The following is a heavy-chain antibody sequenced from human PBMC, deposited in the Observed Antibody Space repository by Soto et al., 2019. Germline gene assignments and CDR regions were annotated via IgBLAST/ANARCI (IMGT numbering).Heavy chain of an antibody. CDR3: ARDGSQTTVVKYYFDY. CDR2: IWYDGNMK. Sequence: GGSLRLSCAASGFIFSTYGMHWVRQAPGKGLEWVAVIWYDGNMKYYADSVKGRFTISRDNSKNTLYLQVNSLRAEDTAVYYCARDGSQTTVVKYYFDYWGQGTLVTVSS. D-gene: IGHD4-17*01. J-gene: IGHJ4*02. CDR1: GFIFSTYG. V-gene: IGHV3-33*01.